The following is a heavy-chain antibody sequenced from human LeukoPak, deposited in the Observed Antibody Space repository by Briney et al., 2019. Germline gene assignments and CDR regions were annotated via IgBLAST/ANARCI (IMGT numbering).Heavy chain of an antibody. Sequence: GGSLRLSCAASGFTFSSYWMSWVRQAPGKGLDGVANIKQDGSEKYYVDSVKGRFTISRDNAKNSLYLQMNSLRAEDTAVYYCASYNYYDSSGQIDYWGQGTLVTVSS. CDR3: ASYNYYDSSGQIDY. CDR1: GFTFSSYW. J-gene: IGHJ4*02. D-gene: IGHD3-22*01. V-gene: IGHV3-7*01. CDR2: IKQDGSEK.